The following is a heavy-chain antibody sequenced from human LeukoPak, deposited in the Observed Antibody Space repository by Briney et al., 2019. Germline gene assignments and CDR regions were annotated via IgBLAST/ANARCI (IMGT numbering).Heavy chain of an antibody. J-gene: IGHJ4*02. D-gene: IGHD3-9*01. Sequence: ASVKVSCKASGYTFTGYYIHWVRQAPGQGLEWMGWISPNSGGRHYAQKFQGRVTMTRDTSVSTAHMELSNVRSDDTAVYYCARNYDILTGERGHLDYWGQGTLVTVS. CDR1: GYTFTGYY. CDR2: ISPNSGGR. CDR3: ARNYDILTGERGHLDY. V-gene: IGHV1-2*02.